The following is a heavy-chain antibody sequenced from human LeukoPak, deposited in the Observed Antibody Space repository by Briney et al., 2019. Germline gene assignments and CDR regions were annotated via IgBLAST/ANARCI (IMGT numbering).Heavy chain of an antibody. Sequence: GGSLRLSCAASGFTFSSYGMHWVRQAPGKGLEWVAVIWYDGSNKYYADSVKGRFTISRDNSKNTLYLQMNSLRAEDTAVYYCARGGSSWYQHYPLDASDIWGQGTMVTVSS. V-gene: IGHV3-33*01. CDR1: GFTFSSYG. D-gene: IGHD6-13*01. CDR3: ARGGSSWYQHYPLDASDI. J-gene: IGHJ3*02. CDR2: IWYDGSNK.